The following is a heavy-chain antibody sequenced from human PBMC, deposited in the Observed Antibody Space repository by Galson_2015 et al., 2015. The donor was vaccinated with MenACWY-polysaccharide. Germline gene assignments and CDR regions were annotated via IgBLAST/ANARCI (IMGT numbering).Heavy chain of an antibody. CDR2: TISDGTST. V-gene: IGHV3-74*01. D-gene: IGHD5-24*01. J-gene: IGHJ4*02. Sequence: SLRLSCAASGFTFSSYWMHWVRQAPGKGLVWVSRTISDGTSTSYADSVRGRFTISRDNAKNTMYLQMNSLRAEDTAVYYCVRDDAYNPSYSGQGTLFPVSS. CDR3: VRDDAYNPSY. CDR1: GFTFSSYW.